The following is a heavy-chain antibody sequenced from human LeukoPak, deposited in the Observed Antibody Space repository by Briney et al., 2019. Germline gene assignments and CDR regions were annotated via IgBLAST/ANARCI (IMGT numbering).Heavy chain of an antibody. CDR1: AYSISSAYY. CDR3: ARMGMGATAYFDY. CDR2: IYHSGST. D-gene: IGHD1-26*01. V-gene: IGHV4-38-2*02. J-gene: IGHJ4*02. Sequence: NPSETLSLTCTVSAYSISSAYYWGWIRQSPGKGLEWIASIYHSGSTYYNPSLKSRVTISVDTSKNQFSLKLSSVTAADTAVYYCARMGMGATAYFDYWGQGTLLTVSS.